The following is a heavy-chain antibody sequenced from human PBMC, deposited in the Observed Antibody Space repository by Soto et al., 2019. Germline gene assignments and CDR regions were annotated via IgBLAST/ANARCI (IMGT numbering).Heavy chain of an antibody. J-gene: IGHJ4*02. CDR3: ARAPPGIAVAASLFDY. CDR1: KFTFSSYA. Sequence: GSLRLSCAASKFTFSSYAMNWVRQAPGKGLEWVSTISTSGYDTYYTDSVRGRFTISRDNSKDTLYLQMNNLRAEDTAVYYCARAPPGIAVAASLFDYWGQGTLVTVSS. D-gene: IGHD6-19*01. CDR2: ISTSGYDT. V-gene: IGHV3-23*01.